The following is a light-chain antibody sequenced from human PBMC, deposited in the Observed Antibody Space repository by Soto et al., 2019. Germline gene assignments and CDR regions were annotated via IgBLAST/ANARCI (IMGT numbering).Light chain of an antibody. J-gene: IGLJ3*02. CDR1: RSDVGGYNY. CDR2: DVS. CDR3: CSYAGSSLVV. V-gene: IGLV2-11*01. Sequence: QSLLTQPRSVSGSPGQSVTISCTGTRSDVGGYNYVSWYQQHPGKAPKLMIYDVSKRPSGVPDRFSGSKSDYTASLTISGLQAEDEADYYCCSYAGSSLVVFGGGTKLTVL.